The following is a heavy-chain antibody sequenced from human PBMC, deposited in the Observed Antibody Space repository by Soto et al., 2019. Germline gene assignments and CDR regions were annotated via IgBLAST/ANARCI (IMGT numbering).Heavy chain of an antibody. V-gene: IGHV3-33*01. J-gene: IGHJ5*02. CDR2: IWYDGSNK. CDR1: GFTFSSYG. D-gene: IGHD3-3*01. CDR3: ARDSRDFWSGCLFDP. Sequence: PGGSLRLSCAASGFTFSSYGMHWVRQAPGKGLEWVAVIWYDGSNKYYADSVKGRFTISRDNSKNTLYLQMNSLRAEDTAVYYCARDSRDFWSGCLFDPWGQGTLVTVSS.